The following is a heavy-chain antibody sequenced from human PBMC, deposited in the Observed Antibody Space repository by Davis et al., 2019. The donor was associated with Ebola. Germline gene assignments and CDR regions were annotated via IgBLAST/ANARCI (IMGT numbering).Heavy chain of an antibody. CDR3: ARDPGYSYGSSHNWFDP. CDR1: GGTFSSYA. Sequence: SVKVSCKASGGTFSSYAISWVRQAPGQGLEWMGGIIPILGIANYAQKFQGRVTITADKSTSTAYMELSSLRSEDTAVYYCARDPGYSYGSSHNWFDPWGQGTLVTVSS. CDR2: IIPILGIA. V-gene: IGHV1-69*10. J-gene: IGHJ5*02. D-gene: IGHD5-18*01.